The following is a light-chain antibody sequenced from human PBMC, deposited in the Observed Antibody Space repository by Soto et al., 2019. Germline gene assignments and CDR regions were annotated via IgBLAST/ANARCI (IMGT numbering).Light chain of an antibody. J-gene: IGKJ1*01. CDR3: QQYNNFWT. V-gene: IGKV3-15*01. CDR1: QSVSSN. Sequence: EIVMTQSPATLSVSPGERATLSCRASQSVSSNLAWYQQKPGQAPRLLIYGASTRATGIPARFSGSGSGTEFTLTISSLQSEDFAVYCWQQYNNFWTFGQGTKVEIK. CDR2: GAS.